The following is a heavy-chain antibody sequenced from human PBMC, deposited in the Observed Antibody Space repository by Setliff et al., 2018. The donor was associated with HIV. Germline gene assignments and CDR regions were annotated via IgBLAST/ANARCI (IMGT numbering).Heavy chain of an antibody. CDR3: ARLMPNWDYFDY. V-gene: IGHV4-31*03. CDR2: IYYSGST. D-gene: IGHD2-2*01. J-gene: IGHJ4*02. Sequence: PSETLSLTCTVSGGSISSGGYYWSWIRQHPGKGLEWIGYIYYSGSTYYNPSLKSRVTISVDTSKNHFSLNVSSLTAADTALYFCARLMPNWDYFDYWGQGTQVTVSS. CDR1: GGSISSGGYY.